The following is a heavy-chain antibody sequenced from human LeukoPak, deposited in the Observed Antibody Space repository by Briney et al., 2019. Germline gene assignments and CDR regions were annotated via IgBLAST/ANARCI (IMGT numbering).Heavy chain of an antibody. CDR3: AKSSSSYGNDALDI. CDR2: IRGGGSVA. J-gene: IGHJ3*02. Sequence: GGSLRLSCAASGFTFDAYAMHWVRQAPGKGLEWVSVIRGGGSVAFYADSVKGRFAISRDNSRNTLYLHLNSLRADDTAVYYCAKSSSSYGNDALDIWGQGTMVTVSS. D-gene: IGHD5-18*01. CDR1: GFTFDAYA. V-gene: IGHV3-23*01.